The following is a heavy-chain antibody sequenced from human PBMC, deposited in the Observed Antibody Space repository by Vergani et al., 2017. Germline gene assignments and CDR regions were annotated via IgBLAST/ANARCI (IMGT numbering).Heavy chain of an antibody. V-gene: IGHV4-59*01. Sequence: QVQLQESGPGLVKPSETLSLTCTVSGGSISSYYWSWIRQPPGKGLEWIGYIYYSGSTNYNPSLKSRVTISVDTSKNQFSLKLSSVTAADTAVYYCARGQLKAHDYWGQGTLVTVSS. CDR3: ARGQLKAHDY. J-gene: IGHJ4*02. CDR1: GGSISSYY. D-gene: IGHD3-10*01. CDR2: IYYSGST.